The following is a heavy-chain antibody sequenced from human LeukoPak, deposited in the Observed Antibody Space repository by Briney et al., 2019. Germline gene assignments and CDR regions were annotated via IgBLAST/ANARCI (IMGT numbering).Heavy chain of an antibody. CDR1: GGTFSSYA. D-gene: IGHD3-22*01. J-gene: IGHJ4*02. Sequence: SVKVSCKASGGTFSSYAISWVRQAPGQGLEWMGRITPIFRTANYAQKFQGRVTITTDGSTSTAYMELSSLRSEDTAVYYCAVSRADSSGYYSDYWGQGTLVTVSS. CDR3: AVSRADSSGYYSDY. CDR2: ITPIFRTA. V-gene: IGHV1-69*05.